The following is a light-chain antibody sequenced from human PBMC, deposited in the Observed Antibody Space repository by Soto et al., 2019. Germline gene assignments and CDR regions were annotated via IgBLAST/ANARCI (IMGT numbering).Light chain of an antibody. CDR3: QRYGSSPLYA. Sequence: EIVLTQSLGTLSLSPGERATFSCRTSQTVNTEFLAWYQQKPGLAPRLLIHGTSNRATGIPDRFSGSGSGTDFTLTISALEPEDFAVYYCQRYGSSPLYAFGQGTKLEI. V-gene: IGKV3-20*01. CDR1: QTVNTEF. J-gene: IGKJ2*01. CDR2: GTS.